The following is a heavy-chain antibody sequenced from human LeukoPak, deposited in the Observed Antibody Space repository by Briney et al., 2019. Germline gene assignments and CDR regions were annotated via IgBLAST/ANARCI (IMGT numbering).Heavy chain of an antibody. CDR3: AKGDYTTYQFDH. D-gene: IGHD2/OR15-2a*01. CDR2: IGGSGGRT. CDR1: GFTFSTYA. J-gene: IGHJ4*02. V-gene: IGHV3-23*01. Sequence: GGSLRLSSVASGFTFSTYAMSWVRQAPGKGLERVSGIGGSGGRTYYVDSVKGRFTISRDNSKNTLYLQKNSLRVEDTAVYYCAKGDYTTYQFDHWGQGTLVTVSS.